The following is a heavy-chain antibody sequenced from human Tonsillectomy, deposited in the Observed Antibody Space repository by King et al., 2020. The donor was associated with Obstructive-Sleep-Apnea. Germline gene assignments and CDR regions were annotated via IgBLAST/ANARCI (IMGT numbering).Heavy chain of an antibody. CDR1: GGTFSSYA. CDR2: IIPIFGTA. J-gene: IGHJ6*02. Sequence: QLVQSGAEVKKPGSSVKVSCKASGGTFSSYAISWVRQAPGQGLEWMGGIIPIFGTANYAQEVQGRVTITADESTSTAYMELSSLRSEDTAVYYCARGNIVVVVAATGGMDVWGQGTTVTVSS. D-gene: IGHD2-15*01. V-gene: IGHV1-69*01. CDR3: ARGNIVVVVAATGGMDV.